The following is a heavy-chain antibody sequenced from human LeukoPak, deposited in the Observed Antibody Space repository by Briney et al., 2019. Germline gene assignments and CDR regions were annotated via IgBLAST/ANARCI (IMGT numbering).Heavy chain of an antibody. CDR3: AKDRVPDGVWEIDY. D-gene: IGHD1-14*01. Sequence: GGSLRLSCAASGFTFSSYAMSWVRQAPGKGLEWVSGIIGSAEEMYVADSVKGRFTISRDNSKNTLYLQMTSLRAEDTAVYYCAKDRVPDGVWEIDYWGQGTLVTVSS. V-gene: IGHV3-23*01. CDR1: GFTFSSYA. CDR2: IIGSAEEM. J-gene: IGHJ4*02.